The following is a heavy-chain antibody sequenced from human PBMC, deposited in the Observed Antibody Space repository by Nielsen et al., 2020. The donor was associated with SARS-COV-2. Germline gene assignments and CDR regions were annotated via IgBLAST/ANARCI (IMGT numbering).Heavy chain of an antibody. D-gene: IGHD2-21*02. Sequence: GESLKISCAASGFTFSSYSMNWVRQAPGKGLEWVSSISSSSSYIYYADSVKGRFTISRDNSKNTLYLQMNSLRAEDTAVYYCAKALVVVTAHPYFDYWGQGTLVTVSS. J-gene: IGHJ4*02. CDR1: GFTFSSYS. CDR3: AKALVVVTAHPYFDY. CDR2: ISSSSSYI. V-gene: IGHV3-21*04.